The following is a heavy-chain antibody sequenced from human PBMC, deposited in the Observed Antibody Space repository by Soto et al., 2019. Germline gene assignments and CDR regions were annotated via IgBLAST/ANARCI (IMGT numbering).Heavy chain of an antibody. V-gene: IGHV3-23*01. CDR2: ISGSGGSK. Sequence: PGGSLRLSCAASGFTFSSYAMSWVRQAPGKGLGWVSAISGSGGSKYYADSVKGRFTISRDNSKTPLYLQMNSLRAEDTAVYYCAKARQGYLTPRTFDSWSQGTLVTVSS. J-gene: IGHJ4*02. CDR1: GFTFSSYA. D-gene: IGHD1-1*01. CDR3: AKARQGYLTPRTFDS.